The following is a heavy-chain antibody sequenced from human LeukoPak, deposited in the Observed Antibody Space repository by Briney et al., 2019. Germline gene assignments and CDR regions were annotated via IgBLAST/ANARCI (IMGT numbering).Heavy chain of an antibody. D-gene: IGHD3-10*01. J-gene: IGHJ4*02. CDR3: AAYYYGSGSRALDY. V-gene: IGHV3-21*06. Sequence: GGSLRLSCAVSALTFSSYSINWVRQAPGKGLEWVSSTSGSSLYIHYADSIKGRFTITRDNAKSSVDLQMDSLRAEDTAVYYCAAYYYGSGSRALDYWGQGTLVIVSS. CDR1: ALTFSSYS. CDR2: TSGSSLYI.